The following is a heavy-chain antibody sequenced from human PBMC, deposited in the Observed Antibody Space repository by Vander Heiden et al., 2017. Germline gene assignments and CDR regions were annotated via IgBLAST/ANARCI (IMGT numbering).Heavy chain of an antibody. CDR1: GFIFNKYW. CDR3: ASSTGYTIGWK. J-gene: IGHJ4*02. D-gene: IGHD6-19*01. Sequence: EVQLVESGGGLVQPGGSLRLSCAASGFIFNKYWMHWVRQAPGKGLVWVSRIYNDGSSTDYADFVKGRFTISRDNAKNTLYLQMKSLRAEDTAVYYCASSTGYTIGWKWGQGTLVTVSS. V-gene: IGHV3-74*01. CDR2: IYNDGSST.